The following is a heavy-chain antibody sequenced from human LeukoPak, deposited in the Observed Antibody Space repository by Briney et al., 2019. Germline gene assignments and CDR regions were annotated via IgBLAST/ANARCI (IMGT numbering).Heavy chain of an antibody. CDR3: ARVYRYCSSTSCYPPPFDY. D-gene: IGHD2-2*01. CDR1: GYTFTNYG. Sequence: ASVKVSCKASGYTFTNYGISWVRQAPGQGLEWMGWINPNSGGTNYAQKFQGRVTMTRDTSISTAYMELSRLISDDTAVYYCARVYRYCSSTSCYPPPFDYWGQGTLVTVSS. J-gene: IGHJ4*02. V-gene: IGHV1-2*02. CDR2: INPNSGGT.